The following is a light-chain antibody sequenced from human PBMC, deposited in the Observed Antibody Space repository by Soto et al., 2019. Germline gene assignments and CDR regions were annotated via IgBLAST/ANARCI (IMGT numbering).Light chain of an antibody. CDR3: QTWSTDLRV. CDR2: LNSDGSH. J-gene: IGLJ3*02. CDR1: SGHNSYA. V-gene: IGLV4-69*01. Sequence: QSVLTQPPSASASLGASVKLTCTLSSGHNSYAIAWHQQQPEKGPRYLMKLNSDGSHSKGDGIPDRFSGSSSGAERYLTISILQSEDEADYYCQTWSTDLRVFGGGTKLTVL.